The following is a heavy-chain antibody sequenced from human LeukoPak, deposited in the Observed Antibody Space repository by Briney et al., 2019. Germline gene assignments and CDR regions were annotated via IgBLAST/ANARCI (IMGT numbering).Heavy chain of an antibody. V-gene: IGHV4-59*11. CDR2: IYYSGST. J-gene: IGHJ6*02. CDR3: ARDRDYGGNWRLGYYYYGMDV. Sequence: PSETLSLTCTVSGGSISSHYWSWIRQPPGKGLEWIGYIYYSGSTNYNPSLKSRVTISVGTSKNQFSLKLSSVTAADTAVYYCARDRDYGGNWRLGYYYYGMDVWGQGTTVTVSS. D-gene: IGHD4-23*01. CDR1: GGSISSHY.